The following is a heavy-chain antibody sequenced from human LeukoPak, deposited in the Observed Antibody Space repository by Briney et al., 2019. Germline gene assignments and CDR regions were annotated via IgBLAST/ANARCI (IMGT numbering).Heavy chain of an antibody. Sequence: GGGVRLSRPPCGLIFTSAWLRWVGQAAAREVEGVGRLRPKTDAGATDYAAPVRGRFTVSRDDSKSTLYLQMNSLKTEDTAVYYCTTIRKWELQYYFDIWGQGTLVTVSP. D-gene: IGHD1-26*01. J-gene: IGHJ4*02. CDR3: TTIRKWELQYYFDI. CDR2: LRPKTDAGAT. V-gene: IGHV3-15*01. CDR1: GLIFTSAW.